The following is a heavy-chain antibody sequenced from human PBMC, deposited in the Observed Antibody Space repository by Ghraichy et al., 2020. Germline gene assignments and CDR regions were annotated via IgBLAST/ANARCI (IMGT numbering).Heavy chain of an antibody. D-gene: IGHD3-10*01. CDR2: IYSGGST. V-gene: IGHV3-53*01. CDR1: GFTVSSNY. Sequence: GGSLRLSCAASGFTVSSNYMSWVRQAPGKGLEWVSVIYSGGSTYYADSVKGRFTISRDNSKNTLYLQMNSLSAEDTAVYYCARDRGSNAFDIWGQGTMVTVSS. CDR3: ARDRGSNAFDI. J-gene: IGHJ3*02.